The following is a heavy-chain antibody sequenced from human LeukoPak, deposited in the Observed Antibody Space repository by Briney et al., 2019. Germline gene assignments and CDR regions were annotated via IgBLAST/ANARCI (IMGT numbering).Heavy chain of an antibody. CDR1: GFTLSTYW. J-gene: IGHJ4*02. CDR2: ISGSGGST. Sequence: GGSLRLSCAASGFTLSTYWMHWVRQAPGKGLEWVSAISGSGGSTYYADSVKGRFTISRDNSKNTLYLQMNSLRAEDTAVYYCAKDPLSYQLLSAQFDYWGQGTLVTVSS. D-gene: IGHD2-2*01. V-gene: IGHV3-23*01. CDR3: AKDPLSYQLLSAQFDY.